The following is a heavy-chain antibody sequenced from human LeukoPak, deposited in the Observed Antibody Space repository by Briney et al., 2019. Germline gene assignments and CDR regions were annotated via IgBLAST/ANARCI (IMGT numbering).Heavy chain of an antibody. CDR3: ARCTYDILTGSYSSFDY. CDR2: IYYRGST. Sequence: PSETLSLTCTVSGGSISSYYWRWIRQPPGKGLEWLGYIYYRGSTNYNPSLKRRVTIPVDTSKNQFSLKLSSVTAADTAVYYCARCTYDILTGSYSSFDYWGQGTLVTVSS. V-gene: IGHV4-59*01. D-gene: IGHD3-9*01. CDR1: GGSISSYY. J-gene: IGHJ4*02.